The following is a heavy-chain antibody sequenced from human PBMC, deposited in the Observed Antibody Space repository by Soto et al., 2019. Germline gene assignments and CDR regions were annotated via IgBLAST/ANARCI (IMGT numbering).Heavy chain of an antibody. D-gene: IGHD3-10*01. V-gene: IGHV3-53*01. CDR3: ARLGPYGSESYSFRYNWFDP. J-gene: IGHJ5*02. Sequence: LRLSCAASGFTFSSYAMTWVRQAPGKGLEWVSVIYSGGSSYYAVSVQGRFTISRDNSKNTVYLQMNSLRGEDTAMYYCARLGPYGSESYSFRYNWFDPWGQGTQVTVSS. CDR1: GFTFSSYA. CDR2: IYSGGSS.